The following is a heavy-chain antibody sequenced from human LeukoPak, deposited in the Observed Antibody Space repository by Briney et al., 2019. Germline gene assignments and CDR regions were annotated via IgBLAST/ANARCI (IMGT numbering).Heavy chain of an antibody. CDR2: IIPIFGTA. Sequence: GASVTVSCKASGGTFSTYAINWVRQAPGQGLEWMGGIIPIFGTANYAQKFQVRVTITADKSTSTAYMELSSLRSEDTAVYYCASGPTTSDLDYWGQGTLVTVSS. CDR3: ASGPTTSDLDY. D-gene: IGHD1-14*01. V-gene: IGHV1-69*06. J-gene: IGHJ4*02. CDR1: GGTFSTYA.